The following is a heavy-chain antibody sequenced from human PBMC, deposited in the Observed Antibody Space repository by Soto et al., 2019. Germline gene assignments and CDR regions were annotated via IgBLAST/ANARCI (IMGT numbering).Heavy chain of an antibody. CDR1: GYTFSHYG. Sequence: QVQLVQSGAEVKKPGASVKVSCKASGYTFSHYGINWVRPAPGQGLEWMGWINVYNGNTNYAQRLQGRVTITTDTSTSTAYMELRSLTSVTAAVYYCARGSSPVDLAHWGQGTLVTVSS. D-gene: IGHD6-13*01. V-gene: IGHV1-18*01. J-gene: IGHJ4*02. CDR2: INVYNGNT. CDR3: ARGSSPVDLAH.